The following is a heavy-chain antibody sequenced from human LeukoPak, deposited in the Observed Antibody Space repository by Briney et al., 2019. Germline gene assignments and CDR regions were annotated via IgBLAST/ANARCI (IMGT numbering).Heavy chain of an antibody. V-gene: IGHV3-11*03. CDR1: GFTFSDYY. J-gene: IGHJ4*02. CDR2: ISSSSSYI. CDR3: ARVAAAGYYFDY. D-gene: IGHD6-13*01. Sequence: GGSLRLSCAASGFTFSDYYMTWIRQAPGKGLEWVSYISSSSSYINYADSVKGRFTISRDNAKNSLYLQMNSLRAEDTAVYYCARVAAAGYYFDYWGQGTLVTVSS.